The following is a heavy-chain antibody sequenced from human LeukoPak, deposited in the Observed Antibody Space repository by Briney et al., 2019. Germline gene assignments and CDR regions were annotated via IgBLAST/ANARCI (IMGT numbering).Heavy chain of an antibody. V-gene: IGHV3-23*01. D-gene: IGHD3-22*01. Sequence: GGSLRLSCAASGFTFSSYAMSWVRQAPGKGLEWVSAISGSGGSTYYADSVKGRFTISRDNSKNTLYLQMNSLRAEDTAVYYCAKQTYYDSSGYYDYWGQGTLVTVSS. CDR3: AKQTYYDSSGYYDY. J-gene: IGHJ4*02. CDR2: ISGSGGST. CDR1: GFTFSSYA.